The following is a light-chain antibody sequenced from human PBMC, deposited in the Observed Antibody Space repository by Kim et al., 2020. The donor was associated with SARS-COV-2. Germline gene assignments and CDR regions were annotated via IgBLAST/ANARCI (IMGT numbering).Light chain of an antibody. J-gene: IGLJ2*01. V-gene: IGLV2-11*01. CDR1: SSDVGGYNY. Sequence: QSAVTQPRSVSGSPGQPVTISCTGTSSDVGGYNYVSGYQQHPGKAPKLMIYDVSKRPSGVPDRFSGSKSGNTASLTISGLQAEDEADYYCCSYAGSYPLGVFGGGTQLTVL. CDR3: CSYAGSYPLGV. CDR2: DVS.